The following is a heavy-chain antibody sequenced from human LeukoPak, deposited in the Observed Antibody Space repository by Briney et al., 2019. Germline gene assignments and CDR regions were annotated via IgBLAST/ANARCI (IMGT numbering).Heavy chain of an antibody. CDR3: APGPGWFDP. CDR1: GYTFTGYY. D-gene: IGHD7-27*01. Sequence: ASVRVSCKASGYTFTGYYMHWVRQAPGQGLEWMGRINPNSGGTNYAQKFQGRVTMTRDTSISTAYMELNRLTSDDTAVYYCAPGPGWFDPWGQGTLVTVSS. J-gene: IGHJ5*02. V-gene: IGHV1-2*06. CDR2: INPNSGGT.